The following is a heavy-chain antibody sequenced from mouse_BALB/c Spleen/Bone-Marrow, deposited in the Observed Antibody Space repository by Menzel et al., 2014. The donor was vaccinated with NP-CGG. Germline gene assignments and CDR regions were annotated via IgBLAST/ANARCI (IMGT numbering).Heavy chain of an antibody. Sequence: VQMQQSGAELVRPGSSVKISCKDSGYAFSSYWMNWVKQRPGQGLEWIGQIYPGDGDTNYNGKFKGKATLTADKSSSTAYMQLSSLTSEGCAVYFCARRGYYYGSSYVDYWGQCTPLPVSS. D-gene: IGHD1-1*01. CDR2: IYPGDGDT. CDR3: ARRGYYYGSSYVDY. CDR1: GYAFSSYW. V-gene: IGHV1-80*01. J-gene: IGHJ2*01.